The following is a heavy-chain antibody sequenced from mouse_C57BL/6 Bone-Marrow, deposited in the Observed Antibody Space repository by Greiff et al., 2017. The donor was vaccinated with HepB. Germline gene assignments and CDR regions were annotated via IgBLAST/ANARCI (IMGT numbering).Heavy chain of an antibody. V-gene: IGHV1-49*01. CDR3: ASLYDYVSCFDY. D-gene: IGHD2-4*01. CDR1: YFAFMASA. J-gene: IGHJ2*01. CDR2: FTMYSDAT. Sequence: LMESGAELVRPGSSVKLSCKDSYFAFMASAMHWVKQRPGHGLEWIGSFTMYSDATEYSENFKGKATLTANTSTSTSYMDLSSLTSEDSAFYYCASLYDYVSCFDYWGQGTTLTVSS.